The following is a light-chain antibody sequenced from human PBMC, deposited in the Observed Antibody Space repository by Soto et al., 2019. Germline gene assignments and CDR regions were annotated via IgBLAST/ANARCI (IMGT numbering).Light chain of an antibody. J-gene: IGKJ4*01. CDR2: GAS. CDR3: QQYNNWPLT. V-gene: IGKV3-15*01. CDR1: QSVSSY. Sequence: EIVLTQPPATLSLSPGERATLSCRASQSVSSYLAWYQQKPGQAPRLLIYGASTRATGIPARFSGSGSGTEFTLTISSLQSEDFAVYYCQQYNNWPLTFSGGTKVDIK.